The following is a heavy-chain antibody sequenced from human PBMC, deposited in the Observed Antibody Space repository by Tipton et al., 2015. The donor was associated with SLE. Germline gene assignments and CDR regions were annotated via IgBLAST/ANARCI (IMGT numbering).Heavy chain of an antibody. D-gene: IGHD6-13*01. CDR2: IYTSGST. CDR1: GGSFSGYY. Sequence: GSLRLSCAVYGGSFSGYYWSWIRQPAGKGLEWIGRIYTSGSTNYNPSLKSRVTISVDTSKNQFSLKLSSVTAADTAVYYCATFEAAAGKSSFDYWGQGTLVTVSS. CDR3: ATFEAAAGKSSFDY. J-gene: IGHJ4*02. V-gene: IGHV4-59*10.